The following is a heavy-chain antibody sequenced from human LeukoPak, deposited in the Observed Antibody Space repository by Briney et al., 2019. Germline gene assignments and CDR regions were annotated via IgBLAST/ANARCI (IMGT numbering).Heavy chain of an antibody. V-gene: IGHV4-59*01. CDR1: GGSISSYY. CDR2: IYYSGST. Sequence: PSETLSLTCTVSGGSISSYYWSWIRQPPGKGLEWIGYIYYSGSTNYNPSLKSRVTISVDTSKNQFSLKLSSVTAADTAVYYCARASYYYGSGSRWFDPWGQGTLVTVSS. D-gene: IGHD3-10*01. CDR3: ARASYYYGSGSRWFDP. J-gene: IGHJ5*02.